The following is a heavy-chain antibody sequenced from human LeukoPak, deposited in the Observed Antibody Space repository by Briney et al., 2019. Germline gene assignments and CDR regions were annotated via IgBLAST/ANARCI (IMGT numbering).Heavy chain of an antibody. CDR2: ISWNSGSI. D-gene: IGHD3-22*01. J-gene: IGHJ5*02. CDR1: GFTFDDYA. Sequence: GGSLRLSCAASGFTFDDYAMHWVRQAPGKGLEWVSGISWNSGSIGYADSVKGRFTISRDNAKNSLYLQMNSLRAEDTALYYCAKDGLYDSSGYYLKYNWFDPWGQGTLVTVSS. V-gene: IGHV3-9*01. CDR3: AKDGLYDSSGYYLKYNWFDP.